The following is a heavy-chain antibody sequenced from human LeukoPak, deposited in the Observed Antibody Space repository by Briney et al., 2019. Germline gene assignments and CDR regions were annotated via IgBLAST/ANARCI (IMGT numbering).Heavy chain of an antibody. CDR3: AKDGSFYYDSSGYYYIDY. J-gene: IGHJ4*02. CDR1: GFTISSYS. V-gene: IGHV3-48*01. CDR2: ISSSSSTI. D-gene: IGHD3-22*01. Sequence: PGGSLRLSCAASGFTISSYSMNWVRQAPGKGLEWVSYISSSSSTIYYADSVKGRFTISRDNSKNTLYLQMNSLRAEDTAVYYCAKDGSFYYDSSGYYYIDYWGQGTLVTVSS.